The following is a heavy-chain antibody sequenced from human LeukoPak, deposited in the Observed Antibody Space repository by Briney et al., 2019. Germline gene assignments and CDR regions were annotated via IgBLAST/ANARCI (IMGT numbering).Heavy chain of an antibody. V-gene: IGHV4-4*09. CDR3: VRALGDY. Sequence: SETLSLTCTVSGGSISGYYWSWIRQPPGKGLEWTGYIYTTGTTNYNPSLKSRVTISVDASKNQFSLELNSLTAADTAMYYCVRALGDYWGQGTLVTVSS. CDR1: GGSISGYY. J-gene: IGHJ4*02. CDR2: IYTTGTT.